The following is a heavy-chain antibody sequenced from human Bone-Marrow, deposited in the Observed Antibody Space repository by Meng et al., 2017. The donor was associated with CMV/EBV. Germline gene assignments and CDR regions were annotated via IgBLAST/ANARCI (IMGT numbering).Heavy chain of an antibody. J-gene: IGHJ4*02. CDR1: GYTFTSHY. V-gene: IGHV1-46*01. CDR3: ARFGYSGYDDPFDY. Sequence: ASGYTFTSHYMHWVRQAPGQGLEWMGIINPSGGSTSYAQKFQGRVTMTRDTSTSTVYMELSSLRSEDTAVYYCARFGYSGYDDPFDYWGQGTLVTVSS. CDR2: INPSGGST. D-gene: IGHD5-12*01.